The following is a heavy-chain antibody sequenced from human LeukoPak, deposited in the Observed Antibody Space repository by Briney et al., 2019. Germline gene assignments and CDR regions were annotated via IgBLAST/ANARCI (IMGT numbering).Heavy chain of an antibody. CDR1: GGSISSYY. CDR2: IHYTGST. CDR3: ARYSSSSGCDY. D-gene: IGHD6-6*01. J-gene: IGHJ4*02. Sequence: SETLSLTCTVSGGSISSYYWSWIRQPPEKGLEWIGYIHYTGSTNYNPSLKSRVTISVDTSKNQFSLKVTSVTAADTAVYYCARYSSSSGCDYWGQGILVTVSS. V-gene: IGHV4-59*01.